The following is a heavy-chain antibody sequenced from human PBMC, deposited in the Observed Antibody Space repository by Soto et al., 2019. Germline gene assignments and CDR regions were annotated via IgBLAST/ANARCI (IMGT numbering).Heavy chain of an antibody. Sequence: GGSLRLSCAASGFTFSSYGMHWVRQAPGKGLEWVAVISYDGSNKYYADSVKGRFTISRDNSKNTLCLQMNSLRAEDTAVYYCAKDDNSSGWYDYWGQGTLVTVSS. J-gene: IGHJ4*02. CDR2: ISYDGSNK. V-gene: IGHV3-30*18. CDR3: AKDDNSSGWYDY. D-gene: IGHD6-19*01. CDR1: GFTFSSYG.